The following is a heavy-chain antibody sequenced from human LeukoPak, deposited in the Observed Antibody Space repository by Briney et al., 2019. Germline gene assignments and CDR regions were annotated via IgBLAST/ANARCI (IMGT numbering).Heavy chain of an antibody. J-gene: IGHJ6*02. D-gene: IGHD5-18*01. V-gene: IGHV1-2*02. Sequence: ASVNVSCKASGYTFTGYYMHWVRQAPGQGLEWMGWINPNIGGTNYAQKFQGRVTMTRDTSISTAYMELSRLRSDDTAVYYCARDYGYGDYGMDVWGQGTTVTVSS. CDR2: INPNIGGT. CDR3: ARDYGYGDYGMDV. CDR1: GYTFTGYY.